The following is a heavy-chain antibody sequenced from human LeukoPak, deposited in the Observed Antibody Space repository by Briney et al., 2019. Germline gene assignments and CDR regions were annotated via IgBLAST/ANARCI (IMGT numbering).Heavy chain of an antibody. Sequence: PGGSLRLSCAASGFTVSSNYMSWVRQAPGKGLEWVSAISGSGGSTYYADSVKGRFTISRDNSKNTLYLQMNSLRAEDTAVYYCAKDGGPDIVVVVAAYHYWGQGTLVTVSS. D-gene: IGHD2-15*01. CDR1: GFTVSSNY. V-gene: IGHV3-23*01. CDR3: AKDGGPDIVVVVAAYHY. CDR2: ISGSGGST. J-gene: IGHJ4*02.